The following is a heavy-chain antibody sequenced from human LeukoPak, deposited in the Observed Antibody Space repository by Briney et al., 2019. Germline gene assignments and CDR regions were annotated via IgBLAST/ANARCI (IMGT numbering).Heavy chain of an antibody. D-gene: IGHD3-16*01. CDR1: GFSVSGHY. J-gene: IGHJ6*02. V-gene: IGHV3-53*01. CDR3: ARDRPYYDKGDMDV. CDR2: LFTDGTT. Sequence: PGGSLRLSCAASGFSVSGHYMSWVREAPGKGGQWVSILFTDGTTYYADSVRGRFAISRDRYRNTLYLHMTGLRADDTALYFCARDRPYYDKGDMDVWGQGTMVTVSS.